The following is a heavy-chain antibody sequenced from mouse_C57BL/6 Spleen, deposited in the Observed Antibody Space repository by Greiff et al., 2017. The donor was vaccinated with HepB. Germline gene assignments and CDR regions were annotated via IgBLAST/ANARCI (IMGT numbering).Heavy chain of an antibody. Sequence: QVQLQQSGPELVKPGASVKLSCKASGYTFTSYDINWVKQRLGQGLEWIGWIDPSDGSTKYKEKFKGKATLTVDTSSSTAYMELHRQTSDDSAVYFCAREGESPMVTTGYYFDFWGQGTTLTVSS. CDR1: GYTFTSYD. D-gene: IGHD2-2*01. J-gene: IGHJ2*01. CDR3: AREGESPMVTTGYYFDF. V-gene: IGHV1-85*01. CDR2: IDPSDGST.